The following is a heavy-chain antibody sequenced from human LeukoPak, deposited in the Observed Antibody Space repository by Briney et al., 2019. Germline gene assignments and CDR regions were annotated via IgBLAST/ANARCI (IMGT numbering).Heavy chain of an antibody. D-gene: IGHD5-24*01. CDR1: GFTFSSYG. Sequence: PGRSLRLSCAASGFTFSSYGMHWVRQAPGKGLEWVAVISYDGSNKYYADSVKGRFTISRDNSKNTLYLQMNSLRAEDTAVYYCATKGMEWLHQWSQGTLVTVSS. CDR2: ISYDGSNK. J-gene: IGHJ4*02. V-gene: IGHV3-30*03. CDR3: ATKGMEWLHQ.